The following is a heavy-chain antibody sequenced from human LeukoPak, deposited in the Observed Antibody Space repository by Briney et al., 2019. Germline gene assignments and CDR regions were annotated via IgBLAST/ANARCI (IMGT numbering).Heavy chain of an antibody. CDR2: IWYDGSNK. V-gene: IGHV3-33*01. CDR3: ARGRQDDFWSGYSFDY. CDR1: GFNFSSYG. D-gene: IGHD3-3*01. J-gene: IGHJ4*02. Sequence: GSLRLSCAASGFNFSSYGKHWVRPASGKGLEWVAVIWYDGSNKYYADSVKGRFTISRDNSKNTLYLQMNSLRAEDTAVYYCARGRQDDFWSGYSFDYWGQGTLVTVSS.